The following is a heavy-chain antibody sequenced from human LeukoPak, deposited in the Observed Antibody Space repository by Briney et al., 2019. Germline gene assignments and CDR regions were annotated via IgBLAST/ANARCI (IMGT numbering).Heavy chain of an antibody. CDR2: ISGSGGST. CDR3: AKDRYCSGGSCYSYYYYYMDV. D-gene: IGHD2-15*01. CDR1: GFTFSSYA. J-gene: IGHJ6*03. Sequence: GGSLRLPCAASGFTFSSYAMTWVRQAPGKGLEWVSAISGSGGSTYYADSVKGRFTISRDNSKNTLYLQMNSLRAEDTAVYYCAKDRYCSGGSCYSYYYYYMDVWGKGTTVTVSS. V-gene: IGHV3-23*01.